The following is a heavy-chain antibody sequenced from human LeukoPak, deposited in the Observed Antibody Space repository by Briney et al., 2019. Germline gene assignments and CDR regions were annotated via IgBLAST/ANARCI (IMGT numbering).Heavy chain of an antibody. CDR3: AIEGQDDGRTPDY. CDR2: IWYGGTNK. D-gene: IGHD1-1*01. J-gene: IGHJ4*02. V-gene: IGHV3-33*01. Sequence: TGRSLRLSCAASGFTFSNYCMHWVRQAPGKGLEWVAVIWYGGTNKYYADSVKGRFTISRDNSKNTLYLQMNSLRAEDTAVYYCAIEGQDDGRTPDYWGQGTLVTVSS. CDR1: GFTFSNYC.